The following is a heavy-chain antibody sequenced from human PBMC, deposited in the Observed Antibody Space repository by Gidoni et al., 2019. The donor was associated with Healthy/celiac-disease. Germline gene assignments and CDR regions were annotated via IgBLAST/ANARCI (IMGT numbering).Heavy chain of an antibody. J-gene: IGHJ6*02. V-gene: IGHV1-69*01. CDR1: GGTFSSYA. CDR2: IIPIFGTA. D-gene: IGHD2-2*01. Sequence: QVQLVQSGAEVKKPGSSVKVSCKASGGTFSSYAIRWVRQAPGQGLEWMGGIIPIFGTANYAQKFQGRVTITADESTSKAYMELSSLRSEDTDVYYCARQGRYCSSTSCYRQGLDYYYYGMDVWGQGTTVTVSS. CDR3: ARQGRYCSSTSCYRQGLDYYYYGMDV.